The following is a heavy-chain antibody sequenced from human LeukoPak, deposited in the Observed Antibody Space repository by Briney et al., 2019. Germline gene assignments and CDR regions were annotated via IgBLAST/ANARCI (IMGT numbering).Heavy chain of an antibody. Sequence: SETLSLTCTVSGGSISSYYWSWIRQPPGKGLEWIGYIYYSGSTNYNPSLKSRVTISVDTSKNQFSLKLSSVTAADTAVYYCARVIAVAGDEAFDIWGQGTMVTVSS. D-gene: IGHD6-19*01. CDR1: GGSISSYY. CDR3: ARVIAVAGDEAFDI. CDR2: IYYSGST. J-gene: IGHJ3*02. V-gene: IGHV4-59*01.